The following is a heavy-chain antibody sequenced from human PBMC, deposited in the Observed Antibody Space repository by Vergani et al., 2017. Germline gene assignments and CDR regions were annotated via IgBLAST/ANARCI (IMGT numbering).Heavy chain of an antibody. Sequence: QVQLQESGPGLVKPSQTLSLTCTVSGGSISSGSYYWSWIRQPAGKGLEWFGGIYTSGSTNYNPSLTSRVTISVDTSKNQFSLKLSSVTAADTAVYYCARGRRVGLHFQDGGQGTLVTVSS. CDR2: IYTSGST. CDR3: ARGRRVGLHFQD. CDR1: GGSISSGSYY. J-gene: IGHJ1*01. V-gene: IGHV4-61*02.